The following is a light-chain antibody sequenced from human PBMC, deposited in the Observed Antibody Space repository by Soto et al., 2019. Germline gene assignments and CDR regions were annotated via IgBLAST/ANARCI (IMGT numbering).Light chain of an antibody. CDR2: WAS. Sequence: DIVMSQTPLSLSVTPGQPASISCKSSQSVFSNSNNKNCIAWYQQKSGQPPKLLIYWASSRESGVPDRFSGGGSGTDFTLTISSLQAEDVATYYCQHYYSIPWTFGQGTKVDIK. CDR3: QHYYSIPWT. CDR1: QSVFSNSNNKNC. V-gene: IGKV4-1*01. J-gene: IGKJ1*01.